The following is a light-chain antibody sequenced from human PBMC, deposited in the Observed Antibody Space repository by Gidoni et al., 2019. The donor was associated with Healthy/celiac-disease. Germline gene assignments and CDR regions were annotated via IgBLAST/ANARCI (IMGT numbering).Light chain of an antibody. CDR2: DGS. V-gene: IGKV3-11*01. CDR1: QSVSSY. CDR3: QQRSKWPLT. Sequence: IVLTQSPATLSLSPGDRPTLSCRASQSVSSYLAWYQQKPGQAPRLLIYDGSNRATGIPARFSGSGSGTDFTLTISSLEPEDFGVYYCQQRSKWPLTFGPGTKVDIK. J-gene: IGKJ3*01.